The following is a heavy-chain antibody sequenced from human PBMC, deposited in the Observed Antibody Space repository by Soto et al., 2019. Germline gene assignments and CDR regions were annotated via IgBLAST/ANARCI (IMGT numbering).Heavy chain of an antibody. CDR3: ARDRGYCTGGSCYSENYYFDF. Sequence: SETLSLTCTVSGCSVSGVNYYWIWIRQPPGKGLEWIGYIYYTGSTNYNPSLKGRVAISVDTSKNQFSLKVNSVTAADTAVYYCARDRGYCTGGSCYSENYYFDFWGQGTLVTVSS. CDR2: IYYTGST. CDR1: GCSVSGVNYY. D-gene: IGHD2-15*01. J-gene: IGHJ4*02. V-gene: IGHV4-61*01.